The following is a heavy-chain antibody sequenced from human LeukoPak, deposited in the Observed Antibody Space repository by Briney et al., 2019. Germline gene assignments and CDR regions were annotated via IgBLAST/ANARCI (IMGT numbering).Heavy chain of an antibody. V-gene: IGHV4-39*07. CDR2: IYYSGST. Sequence: SETLSLTCTVSGGSISSSSYYWGWIRQPPGKGLEWIGSIYYSGSTYYNPSLKSRVTISVDTPKNQFSLKLSSVTAADTAVYYCARTVYSGSYPLFDPWGQGTLVTVSS. J-gene: IGHJ5*02. CDR1: GGSISSSSYY. D-gene: IGHD1-26*01. CDR3: ARTVYSGSYPLFDP.